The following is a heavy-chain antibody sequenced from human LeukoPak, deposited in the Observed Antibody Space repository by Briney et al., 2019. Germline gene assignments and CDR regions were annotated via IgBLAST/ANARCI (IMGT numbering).Heavy chain of an antibody. CDR3: AGQELGAIDY. J-gene: IGHJ4*02. Sequence: PSETLSLTCTVSGGSISSYYWSWIRQPPGKGLEWIGYIYYSGSTNYNPSLKSRVTISVDTSKNQFSLKLSSVTAADTAVYYCAGQELGAIDYWGQGTLVTVSS. CDR2: IYYSGST. D-gene: IGHD7-27*01. V-gene: IGHV4-59*08. CDR1: GGSISSYY.